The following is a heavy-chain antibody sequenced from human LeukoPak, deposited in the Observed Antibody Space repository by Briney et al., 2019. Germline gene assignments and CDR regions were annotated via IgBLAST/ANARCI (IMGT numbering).Heavy chain of an antibody. V-gene: IGHV3-74*01. CDR1: GFTLSSYW. D-gene: IGHD1-14*01. Sequence: GGSLRLSCAASGFTLSSYWMHWVRQDPGKGLVWVSRINSDGSGTTYADSVKGRFTISRDNAKNTLYLQMNSLRAEDTAVYYCARGTGYGVFDYWGQGTLVTVSS. J-gene: IGHJ4*02. CDR3: ARGTGYGVFDY. CDR2: INSDGSGT.